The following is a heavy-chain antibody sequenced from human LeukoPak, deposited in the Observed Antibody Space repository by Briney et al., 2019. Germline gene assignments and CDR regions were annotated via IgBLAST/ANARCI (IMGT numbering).Heavy chain of an antibody. V-gene: IGHV4-4*08. CDR1: GGSISSHF. CDR2: VSKSGST. D-gene: IGHD3-16*01. CDR3: ARDDYGVFDAFDV. J-gene: IGHJ3*01. Sequence: SETLSLTCTVSGGSISSHFWTWIRQAPGKGLEWLGYVSKSGSTNYTPSLQSRITISVDTSKNQFFLKLTSVTAADTAVYFCARDDYGVFDAFDVWGQGTVVTVSS.